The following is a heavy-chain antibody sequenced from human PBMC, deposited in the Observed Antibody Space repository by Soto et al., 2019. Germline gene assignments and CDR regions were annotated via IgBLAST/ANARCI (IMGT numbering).Heavy chain of an antibody. Sequence: PGGSLRLSCAASGFTFSSYAMSWVRQAPGKGLEWVSAISGSGGSTYYADSVKGRFTISRDNSKNTLYLQMNSLRAEDTAVYYCAKDGADIVVVVAATINWFDPWCQGTLVTVSS. CDR2: ISGSGGST. D-gene: IGHD2-15*01. CDR1: GFTFSSYA. J-gene: IGHJ5*02. CDR3: AKDGADIVVVVAATINWFDP. V-gene: IGHV3-23*01.